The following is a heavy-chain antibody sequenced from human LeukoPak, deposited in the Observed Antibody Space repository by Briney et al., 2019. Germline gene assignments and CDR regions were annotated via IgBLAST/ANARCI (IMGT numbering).Heavy chain of an antibody. Sequence: ASVKVPCKASGYTFTSYAMNWVRQATGQGLEWMGWMNPNSSNTGYAQKFQGRLTMTRNTSISTVYMELSSLRSEDTAVYYCARGRGAEYDTRGYWGQGTLVTVSS. CDR2: MNPNSSNT. CDR1: GYTFTSYA. D-gene: IGHD3-22*01. V-gene: IGHV1-8*02. J-gene: IGHJ4*02. CDR3: ARGRGAEYDTRGY.